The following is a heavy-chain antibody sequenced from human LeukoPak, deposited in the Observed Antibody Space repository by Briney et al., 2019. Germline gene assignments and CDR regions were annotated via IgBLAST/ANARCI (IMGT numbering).Heavy chain of an antibody. CDR2: ITPDAGRT. Sequence: GGSLRLSCAASGFTFSTYGMNWVRQAPGKGLEWVSGITPDAGRTYYADSVKGRFTIYRDNSKNTVYLQMNSLGAEDTAVYYCATVGGANMITFGGAFDYWGQGTLVTVSS. D-gene: IGHD3-16*01. CDR3: ATVGGANMITFGGAFDY. V-gene: IGHV3-23*01. CDR1: GFTFSTYG. J-gene: IGHJ4*02.